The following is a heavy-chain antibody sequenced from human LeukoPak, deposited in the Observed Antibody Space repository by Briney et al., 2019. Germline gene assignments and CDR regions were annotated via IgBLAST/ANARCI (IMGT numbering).Heavy chain of an antibody. Sequence: ETLSLTCAVYGGSFSGYYWSWIRQPPGKGLEWVGRIESKTDGGTTDYAAPVKGRFTISRDDSTNTLYLQMNSLKSEDTAVYYCTTYGSGRKFDYWGQGILVTVSS. CDR2: IESKTDGGTT. CDR3: TTYGSGRKFDY. V-gene: IGHV3-15*04. D-gene: IGHD3-10*01. CDR1: GGSFSGYY. J-gene: IGHJ4*02.